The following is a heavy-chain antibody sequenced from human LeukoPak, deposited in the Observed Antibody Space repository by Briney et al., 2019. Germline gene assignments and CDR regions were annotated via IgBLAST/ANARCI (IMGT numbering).Heavy chain of an antibody. CDR1: GFTFSSYA. V-gene: IGHV3-23*01. CDR2: ISGSGGST. CDR3: AKRGQTHCGGESNFDY. J-gene: IGHJ4*02. D-gene: IGHD2-21*01. Sequence: PGGSLRLSCAASGFTFSSYAMSWVRQAPGKGPEWVSTISGSGGSTYYADSVKGRFTISRDSSKNTLYLQMNSLRAEDTAVYYCAKRGQTHCGGESNFDYWGQGTLVTVSS.